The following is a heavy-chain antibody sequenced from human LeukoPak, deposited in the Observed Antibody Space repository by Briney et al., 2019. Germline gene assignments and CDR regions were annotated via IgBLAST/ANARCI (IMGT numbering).Heavy chain of an antibody. Sequence: PGGSLRLSCAASGFTFSSYNMNWVRQAPGKGLEWVSSISSSDYIYYADSVKGRFTISRDNSKNTLYLQMNSLRAEDTAVYYCAKWSSVLHYYDSSLHFDYWGQGTLVTVSS. J-gene: IGHJ4*02. V-gene: IGHV3-21*01. CDR3: AKWSSVLHYYDSSLHFDY. CDR2: ISSSDYI. D-gene: IGHD3-22*01. CDR1: GFTFSSYN.